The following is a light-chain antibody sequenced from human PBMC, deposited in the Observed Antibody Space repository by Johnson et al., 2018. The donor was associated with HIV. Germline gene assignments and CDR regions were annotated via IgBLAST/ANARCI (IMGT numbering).Light chain of an antibody. J-gene: IGLJ1*01. Sequence: QSVLTQPPSVSAAPGQKVTISCSGSSYNIGNNYVSWYQQLPGTAPKLLIYDNNKRPSGIPDRFSGSKSGTSATLGITGLQTGDEADYYCGTWDSSLSAGVFGAGTNVTVL. CDR2: DNN. CDR1: SYNIGNNY. V-gene: IGLV1-51*01. CDR3: GTWDSSLSAGV.